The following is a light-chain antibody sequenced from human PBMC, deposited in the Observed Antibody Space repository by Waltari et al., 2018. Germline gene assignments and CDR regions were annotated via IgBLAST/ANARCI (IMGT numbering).Light chain of an antibody. CDR1: QSILDNSHNKNN. CDR3: QQHYSSPLT. V-gene: IGKV4-1*01. J-gene: IGKJ4*01. CDR2: WAS. Sequence: DIVMTQSPDSLAVPLGERATIHGRSRQSILDNSHNKNNLTWHQQKQGQAPKLLIYWASTREAGVPARFSGSGSGTHFTLTISSLQAEDVAVYYCQQHYSSPLTFGGGTKVEL.